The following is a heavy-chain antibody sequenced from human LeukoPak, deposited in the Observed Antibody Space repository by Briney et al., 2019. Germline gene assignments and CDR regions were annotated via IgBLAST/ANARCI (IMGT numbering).Heavy chain of an antibody. V-gene: IGHV3-23*01. Sequence: QTGGSLRLSCAASGFIFNNYAMRWVRQAPGKGLEWVSDITTSGTSTYYADSVKGRFTISRDNSKNTLYLQLNSLRAEDTAVYYCAKDSSSNWYDYWGQGTLVTVSS. D-gene: IGHD6-13*01. CDR2: ITTSGTST. CDR3: AKDSSSNWYDY. CDR1: GFIFNNYA. J-gene: IGHJ5*01.